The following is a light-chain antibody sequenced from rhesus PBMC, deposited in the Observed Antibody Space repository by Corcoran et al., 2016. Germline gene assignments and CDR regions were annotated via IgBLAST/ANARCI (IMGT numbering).Light chain of an antibody. J-gene: IGKJ4*01. V-gene: IGKV3-35*01. CDR1: QSVDSN. CDR2: YAS. Sequence: EIVMTQSPATLSLSPGERATLSCRVSQSVDSNLAWYQQKPGQAPRLLIYYASNRATGIPARFSGSGSGTDFTLTISSLEPEDVGVYYCQQYNKWTTFGGVTKVEVK. CDR3: QQYNKWTT.